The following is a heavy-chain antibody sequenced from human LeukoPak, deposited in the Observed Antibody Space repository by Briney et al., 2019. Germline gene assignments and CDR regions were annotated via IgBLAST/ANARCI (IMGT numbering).Heavy chain of an antibody. J-gene: IGHJ4*02. CDR2: IKQDGSEK. Sequence: PGGSLRLSCAASGFTFSSYWMSWVRQAPGKGLEWVANIKQDGSEKYYEDSVKGRFTISRDNAKNSLYLQMSSLRAEDTAVYYCARDTYDSSGYYAHLDYWGQGTLVTVSS. CDR3: ARDTYDSSGYYAHLDY. V-gene: IGHV3-7*01. D-gene: IGHD3-22*01. CDR1: GFTFSSYW.